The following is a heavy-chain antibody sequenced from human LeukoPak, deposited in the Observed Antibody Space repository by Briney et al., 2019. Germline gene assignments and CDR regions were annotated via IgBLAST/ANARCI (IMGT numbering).Heavy chain of an antibody. J-gene: IGHJ4*02. CDR1: GGSISGYY. CDR2: IHYSGNT. CDR3: ARGLLVGNTGYYFDY. V-gene: IGHV4-59*01. D-gene: IGHD1-26*01. Sequence: SETLSLTCTVSGGSISGYYWTWIRQPPGKGLEWIGYIHYSGNTNYHPSLKSRVTLSVDTSKKQFSLELSSVTAADTAVYYCARGLLVGNTGYYFDYWGQGTLVTVSS.